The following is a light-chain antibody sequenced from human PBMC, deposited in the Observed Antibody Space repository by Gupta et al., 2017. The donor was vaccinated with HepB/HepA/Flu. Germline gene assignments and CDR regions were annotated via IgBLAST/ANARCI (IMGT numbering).Light chain of an antibody. CDR3: QQSYDFPWT. CDR1: QIITTY. Sequence: DLPMPPSPSSLSASIGDRVTITCRASQIITTYLCWYQQKPGKAPRLLISSASRLQSGVPSRFSGSGSGTDFTLTISSLQLEDFATYYCQQSYDFPWTFGPGTKVEIK. J-gene: IGKJ1*01. CDR2: SAS. V-gene: IGKV1-39*01.